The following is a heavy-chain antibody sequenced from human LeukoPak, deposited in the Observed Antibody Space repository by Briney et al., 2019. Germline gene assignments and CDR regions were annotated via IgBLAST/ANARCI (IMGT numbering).Heavy chain of an antibody. CDR3: AADGTD. V-gene: IGHV1-69*05. Sequence: SVKVSCKASGGTFNSYAINRVRQAPGQGLEWMGGIIPRLGTTKYIEKFQGRITITTDESTTTAYMELTSLRSEDTAVYYCAADGTDWGQGTLVTVSS. CDR2: IIPRLGTT. J-gene: IGHJ4*02. CDR1: GGTFNSYA.